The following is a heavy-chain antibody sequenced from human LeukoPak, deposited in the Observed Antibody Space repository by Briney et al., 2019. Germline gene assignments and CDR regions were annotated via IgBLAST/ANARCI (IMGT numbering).Heavy chain of an antibody. V-gene: IGHV3-23*01. CDR2: ISGSGGST. J-gene: IGHJ4*02. CDR1: GFTFSSYA. CDR3: AKDLFTFLVPAAPEGSFDY. D-gene: IGHD2-2*01. Sequence: PGGSLRLSCAASGFTFSSYAMSWVRQAPGKGLEWVSAISGSGGSTYYADSVKGRFTISRDNSKNTLYLQMNSLRAEDTAVYYCAKDLFTFLVPAAPEGSFDYWGQGTLVTVSS.